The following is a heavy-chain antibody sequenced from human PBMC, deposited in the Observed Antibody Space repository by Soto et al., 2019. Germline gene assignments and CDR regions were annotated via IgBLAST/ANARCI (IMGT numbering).Heavy chain of an antibody. D-gene: IGHD6-13*01. CDR1: GFSFSDYA. CDR2: ISESGGST. V-gene: IGHV3-23*01. J-gene: IGHJ4*02. Sequence: GGSLRLSCAASGFSFSDYAMSWVRQAPGKGLEWVSVISESGGSTHYVDSVRGRFTVSRDNSKNSLSLRMNSLRDEDTAVYFCAKRSPYSSGWYSPIFDYWGQGALVTVSS. CDR3: AKRSPYSSGWYSPIFDY.